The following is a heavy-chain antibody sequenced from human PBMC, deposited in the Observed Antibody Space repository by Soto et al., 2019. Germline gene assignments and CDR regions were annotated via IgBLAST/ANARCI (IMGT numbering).Heavy chain of an antibody. J-gene: IGHJ5*02. Sequence: PSETLSLTCTVSGGSINNGDYYWTWIRQPPGKGLEFIGYIYYTGGTSYNPSLRSRLAFSMDTSKNQFSLSLTSVTAADTAVYYCARQSVEASVSDWFDPWGQGLLVTAPQ. CDR3: ARQSVEASVSDWFDP. D-gene: IGHD2-21*01. V-gene: IGHV4-30-4*01. CDR1: GGSINNGDYY. CDR2: IYYTGGT.